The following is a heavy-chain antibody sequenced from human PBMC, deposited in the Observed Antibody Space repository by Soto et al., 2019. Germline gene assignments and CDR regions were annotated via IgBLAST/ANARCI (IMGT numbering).Heavy chain of an antibody. J-gene: IGHJ4*02. Sequence: VQLVESGGGLVQPGGSLRLSGAASGFTFVGYSLFWFRQAPGRGLEYVSAINTNGVNTFYAKSVKGRFTISRDNSKNTMYLQMGSLRAEDMAVYYCARGRVEDSSGWATYFDYWGQGTLVTVSS. D-gene: IGHD6-19*01. V-gene: IGHV3-64*01. CDR1: GFTFVGYS. CDR2: INTNGVNT. CDR3: ARGRVEDSSGWATYFDY.